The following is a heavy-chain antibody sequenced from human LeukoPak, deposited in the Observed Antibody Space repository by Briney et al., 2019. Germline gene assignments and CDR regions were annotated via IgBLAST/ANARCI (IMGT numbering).Heavy chain of an antibody. CDR3: AKGPYSSGWYFDY. Sequence: PGGSLRLSCAASGLTFSSYWMTWVRQAPGRGLEWVSAISGSGGSTYYADSVKGRFTISRDNSKNTLYLQMNSLRAEDTAVYYCAKGPYSSGWYFDYWGQGTLVTVSS. D-gene: IGHD6-19*01. J-gene: IGHJ4*02. CDR2: ISGSGGST. CDR1: GLTFSSYW. V-gene: IGHV3-23*01.